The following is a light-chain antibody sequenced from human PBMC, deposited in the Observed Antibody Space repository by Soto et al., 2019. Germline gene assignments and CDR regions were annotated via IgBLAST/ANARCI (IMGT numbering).Light chain of an antibody. CDR2: DAS. CDR1: QTIRRW. CDR3: QPQKGDPWR. V-gene: IGKV1-5*01. Sequence: DIEMTQSPSTLSASVGDRVTITCRASQTIRRWLAWYQQRPGKAPKVLIYDASTLESGVPARFSGSGSETQFSPNLSSLQPKDLQTFYCQPQKGDPWRFGKGTK. J-gene: IGKJ1*01.